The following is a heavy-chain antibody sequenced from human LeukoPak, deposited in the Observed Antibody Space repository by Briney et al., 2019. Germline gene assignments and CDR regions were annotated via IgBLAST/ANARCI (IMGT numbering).Heavy chain of an antibody. CDR3: AKNDGNIWQPHS. CDR1: GFTFSNFV. CDR2: ISTDGSQ. J-gene: IGHJ4*02. Sequence: GGSLRLSCSTSGFTFSNFVMQRVRQTPGKGLEYVSVISTDGSQYYPDSVKGRFTIFRDNSKNTLYLQMNSLRPEDTAIYYCAKNDGNIWQPHSWGQGTLVTVSS. V-gene: IGHV3-64D*06.